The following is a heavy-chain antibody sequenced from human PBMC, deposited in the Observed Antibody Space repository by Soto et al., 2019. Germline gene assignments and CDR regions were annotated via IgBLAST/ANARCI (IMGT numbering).Heavy chain of an antibody. CDR2: IIPILGVA. D-gene: IGHD4-17*01. CDR3: ARVAEMGTVTEGYYYYMDV. J-gene: IGHJ6*03. CDR1: GDTFSNHT. Sequence: QVQLVQSGAEVKKPGSSVKVSCKASGDTFSNHTISWVRQAPGQGLEWMGRIIPILGVANYALKFQGRVTITADKSTTTAYMEPRSLRYADTAVYYCARVAEMGTVTEGYYYYMDVWGKGTTVTVSS. V-gene: IGHV1-69*04.